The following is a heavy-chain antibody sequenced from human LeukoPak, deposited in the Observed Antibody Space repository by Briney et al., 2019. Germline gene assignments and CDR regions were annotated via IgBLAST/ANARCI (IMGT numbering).Heavy chain of an antibody. CDR2: IYHSGST. V-gene: IGHV4-4*02. J-gene: IGHJ3*02. CDR1: GGSISSSNW. D-gene: IGHD6-19*01. CDR3: ARDLGVLGRSSGWHDAFDI. Sequence: SGTLSLTCAVSGGSISSSNWWSWVRQPPGKGLEWIGEIYHSGSTNYNPSLKSRVTISVDKSKNQFSLKLSSVTAADTAVYYCARDLGVLGRSSGWHDAFDIWGQVTMVTVSS.